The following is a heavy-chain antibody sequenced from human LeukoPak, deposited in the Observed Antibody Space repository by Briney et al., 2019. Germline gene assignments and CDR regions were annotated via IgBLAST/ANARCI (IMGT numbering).Heavy chain of an antibody. D-gene: IGHD3-16*02. J-gene: IGHJ3*02. V-gene: IGHV4-61*02. CDR2: IYTSGST. CDR3: ARGGYDYVWGSYRPQGAFDI. Sequence: PSETLSLTCTVSGGSISSGSYYWSWIRQPAGKGLEWIGRIYTSGSTNYNPSLKSRVTISVDTSKNQFSLKLSSVTAADTAVYYCARGGYDYVWGSYRPQGAFDIWGQGTMVTVSS. CDR1: GGSISSGSYY.